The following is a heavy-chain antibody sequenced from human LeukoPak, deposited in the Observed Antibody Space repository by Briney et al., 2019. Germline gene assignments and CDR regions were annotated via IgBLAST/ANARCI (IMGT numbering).Heavy chain of an antibody. V-gene: IGHV3-53*01. CDR2: IFSDGGT. CDR3: AKDSSGPAF. Sequence: GGSLRLSCEASGFSVNNNYMSWVRQAPGKGLEWVSVIFSDGGTFYSSSVKGRFTISRDYSKNTLYLQMSRLRADDTAVYFCAKDSSGPAFWGQGTLVTVSS. J-gene: IGHJ4*02. CDR1: GFSVNNNY. D-gene: IGHD6-19*01.